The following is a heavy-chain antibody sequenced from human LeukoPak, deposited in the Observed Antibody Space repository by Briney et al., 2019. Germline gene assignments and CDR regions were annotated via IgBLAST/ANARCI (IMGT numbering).Heavy chain of an antibody. Sequence: GGSLRLSCTASGFTFGYYAMSWVRQPPGKGLEWVGFIRTKAYGCKTEYAASVKGRFTISRDDSKSIAYLQMNSLKTEDTAVYYCTRDLSPTYYADTSGYYRDLYDYWGQGTLVTVSS. CDR2: IRTKAYGCKT. CDR3: TRDLSPTYYADTSGYYRDLYDY. D-gene: IGHD3-22*01. CDR1: GFTFGYYA. J-gene: IGHJ4*02. V-gene: IGHV3-49*04.